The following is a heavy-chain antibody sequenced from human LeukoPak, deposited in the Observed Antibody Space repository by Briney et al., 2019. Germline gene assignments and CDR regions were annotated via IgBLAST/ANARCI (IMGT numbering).Heavy chain of an antibody. CDR3: AMEYSSGSFHY. Sequence: GGSLRLSCAVSGFIFSSYAMSWVRQAPGKGLEWVSAISGNGGSTYYADSVKGRFTISRDNSKNTLYLQMNGLRAEDAAVYYCAMEYSSGSFHYWGQGTLVTVSS. CDR1: GFIFSSYA. V-gene: IGHV3-23*01. J-gene: IGHJ4*02. CDR2: ISGNGGST. D-gene: IGHD6-19*01.